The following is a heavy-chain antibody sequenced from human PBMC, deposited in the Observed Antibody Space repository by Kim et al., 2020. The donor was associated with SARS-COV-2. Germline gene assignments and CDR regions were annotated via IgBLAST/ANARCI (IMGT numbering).Heavy chain of an antibody. D-gene: IGHD3-22*01. Sequence: SVKGRFTISRDNAKNTLYLQMTSLRPEDTAVYYCARAGDYDRSGYYGSFHHWGQGALVTVSS. J-gene: IGHJ1*01. V-gene: IGHV3-74*01. CDR3: ARAGDYDRSGYYGSFHH.